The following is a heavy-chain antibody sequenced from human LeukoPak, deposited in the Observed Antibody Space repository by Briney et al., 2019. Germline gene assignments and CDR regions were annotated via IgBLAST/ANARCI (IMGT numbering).Heavy chain of an antibody. J-gene: IGHJ6*02. CDR3: AKDTGYSSGWYYYGMDV. CDR1: GFTFDDYA. CDR2: ISWNSGSI. D-gene: IGHD6-19*01. Sequence: PGGSLRLSCAASGFTFDDYAMHWVRQAPGKGLEWVSGISWNSGSIGYADSVKGRFTISRDNAKNSLYLQMNSLRAEDTALYYCAKDTGYSSGWYYYGMDVWGQGTTVTVSS. V-gene: IGHV3-9*01.